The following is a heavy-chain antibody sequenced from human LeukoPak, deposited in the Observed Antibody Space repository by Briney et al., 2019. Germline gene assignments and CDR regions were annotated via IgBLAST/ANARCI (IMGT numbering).Heavy chain of an antibody. CDR2: INPNSGGT. J-gene: IGHJ6*02. V-gene: IGHV1-2*02. Sequence: ASVKVSCKASGYTFTGYYMHWVRQAPGQGLEWMGWINPNSGGTNYAQKFQGRVTMTRDTSISTAYMELSRLRSDDTAVYYCARNIPNYYGSGSYYSGVDVWGQGTTVTVSS. CDR3: ARNIPNYYGSGSYYSGVDV. CDR1: GYTFTGYY. D-gene: IGHD3-10*01.